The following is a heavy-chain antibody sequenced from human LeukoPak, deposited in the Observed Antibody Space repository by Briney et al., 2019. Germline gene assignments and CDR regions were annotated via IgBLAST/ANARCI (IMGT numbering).Heavy chain of an antibody. D-gene: IGHD3-22*01. CDR3: SHRKNYYDSAVFDH. Sequence: SGPTLVNPTQTLTLTCTFSGFSLNTRGVGVGWIRQPPGRALEWLALIYWDDDRRYSPSLKSRLTITKDTSKNQVVLAMTNMDPVDTSTYFCSHRKNYYDSAVFDHWGQGTLVTVSS. CDR1: GFSLNTRGVG. CDR2: IYWDDDR. J-gene: IGHJ4*02. V-gene: IGHV2-5*02.